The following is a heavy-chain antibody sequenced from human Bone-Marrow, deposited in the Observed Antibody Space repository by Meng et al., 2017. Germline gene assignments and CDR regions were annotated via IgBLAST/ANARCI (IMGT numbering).Heavy chain of an antibody. V-gene: IGHV3-74*01. CDR1: GFTFISHW. D-gene: IGHD5-12*01. Sequence: ELPLVWSGGGLVQPWGSLRLSCAASGFTFISHWMHWVRQAPGKGLEWVSRINPDGSSTAYADSVKGRFTISRDNAKNTLYLQLNSLRGEDTAVYYCTRDFDSGYGLWGQGTLVTVSS. CDR2: INPDGSST. J-gene: IGHJ4*02. CDR3: TRDFDSGYGL.